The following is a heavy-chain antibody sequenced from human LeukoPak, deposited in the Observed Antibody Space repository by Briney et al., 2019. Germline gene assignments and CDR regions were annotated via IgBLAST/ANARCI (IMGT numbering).Heavy chain of an antibody. J-gene: IGHJ3*02. CDR2: INPNSGGT. CDR1: GYTFTGYY. CDR3: ARDLVCSGGSCFDI. Sequence: AASVKVSCKASGYTFTGYYMHWVRQAPGQGLEWMGWINPNSGGTNYAQKFQGRVTMTRDTSISTAYMELSRLRSDDTAVYYCARDLVCSGGSCFDIWGQGTMVTVSS. D-gene: IGHD2-15*01. V-gene: IGHV1-2*02.